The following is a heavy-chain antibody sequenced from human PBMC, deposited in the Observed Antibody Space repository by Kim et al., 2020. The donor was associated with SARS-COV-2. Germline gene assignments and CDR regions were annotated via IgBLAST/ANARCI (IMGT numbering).Heavy chain of an antibody. D-gene: IGHD5-12*01. CDR3: ARSGNGYNAFGI. CDR2: ISTRGESI. J-gene: IGHJ3*02. V-gene: IGHV3-11*01. Sequence: GGSLRLSCAASGLSFSDSYMNWIRQAPGKGLEWLSFISTRGESIFYADSVEGRFTISRDNAKNSLYLQMNYLRDEDTAVYICARSGNGYNAFGIWGQG. CDR1: GLSFSDSY.